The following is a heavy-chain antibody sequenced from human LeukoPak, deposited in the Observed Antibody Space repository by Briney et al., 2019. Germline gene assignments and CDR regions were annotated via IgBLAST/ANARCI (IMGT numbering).Heavy chain of an antibody. CDR2: INPNSGFT. CDR3: ARLADCSSSSCRSFDY. Sequence: ASVKVSCKASGYPFTGYYLHWVRQAPGQGLEWMGWINPNSGFTNYAQKFQGRVTMTRDTSISTAYMELGRLRSDDTAVYYCARLADCSSSSCRSFDYWGQGTPVTVSS. CDR1: GYPFTGYY. D-gene: IGHD2-2*01. V-gene: IGHV1-2*02. J-gene: IGHJ4*02.